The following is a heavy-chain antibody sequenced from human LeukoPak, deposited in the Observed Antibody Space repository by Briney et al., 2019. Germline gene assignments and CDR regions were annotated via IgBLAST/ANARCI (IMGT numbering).Heavy chain of an antibody. D-gene: IGHD4/OR15-4a*01. CDR1: GGSISSYY. Sequence: SETLSLTCTVSGGSISSYYWGWIRQPAGKGLEWIGRIYTSGGTNYNPSLKSRVTISVDKSRKQFSLQLSSVTAADTAVYYCARDLGGCSYYYMDVWGKGTTVTVSS. J-gene: IGHJ6*03. CDR2: IYTSGGT. CDR3: ARDLGGCSYYYMDV. V-gene: IGHV4-4*07.